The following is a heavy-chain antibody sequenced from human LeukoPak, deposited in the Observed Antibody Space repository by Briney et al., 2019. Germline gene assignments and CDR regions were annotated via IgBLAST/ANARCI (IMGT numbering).Heavy chain of an antibody. D-gene: IGHD4-17*01. V-gene: IGHV4-59*01. J-gene: IGHJ4*02. CDR3: ARERAGDYGSFDY. Sequence: PSETLSHTCTVSGRSISSYYWSWLRQPPRKGLEWIGYIYYSGSTNYNPSLKSRATLSVDTSKNQFSLKLSSVTAADTAVYYCARERAGDYGSFDYWGQGTLVTVSS. CDR1: GRSISSYY. CDR2: IYYSGST.